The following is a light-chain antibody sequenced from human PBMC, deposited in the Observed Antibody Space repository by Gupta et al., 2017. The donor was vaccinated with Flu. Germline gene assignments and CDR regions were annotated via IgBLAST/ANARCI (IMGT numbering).Light chain of an antibody. CDR3: EVWENSNKNNCV. J-gene: IGLJ1*01. CDR2: DDD. Sequence: SYVLTQPPSVSVAPGLTARITCGGSDIGSKNVHWYQQKPCQAPVLVVHDDDQRPSGIPGRFSGSKSGNTATLTIRRVEAGEEADYFCEVWENSNKNNCVFGTGTKVTVL. V-gene: IGLV3-21*02. CDR1: DIGSKN.